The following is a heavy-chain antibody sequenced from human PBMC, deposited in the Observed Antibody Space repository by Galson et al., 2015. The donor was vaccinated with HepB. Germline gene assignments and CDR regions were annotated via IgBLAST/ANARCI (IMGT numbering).Heavy chain of an antibody. Sequence: AISGDSVSSNSAAWNRIRQSPSRGLEWLGRTYYRSKWYNDYAVSVKSRITINPDTSKNQFSLQLSSVTPEDTAVYYCARTFRHQIDYWGQGALVTVSS. CDR2: TYYRSKWYN. J-gene: IGHJ4*02. D-gene: IGHD2-2*01. V-gene: IGHV6-1*01. CDR3: ARTFRHQIDY. CDR1: GDSVSSNSAA.